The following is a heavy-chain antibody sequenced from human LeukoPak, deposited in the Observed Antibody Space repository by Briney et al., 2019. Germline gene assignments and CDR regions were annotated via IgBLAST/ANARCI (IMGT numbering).Heavy chain of an antibody. D-gene: IGHD1-26*01. V-gene: IGHV3-23*01. Sequence: GGSLRLSCAASRYSFSAYPMGWVRRAPGKGLEWVSGISASGDVTFHADPVKGRFTISRDNAKNSLYLQMNSLRAEDTAVYYCARVTSYYAAFDIWGQGTMVTVSS. CDR3: ARVTSYYAAFDI. CDR1: RYSFSAYP. CDR2: ISASGDVT. J-gene: IGHJ3*02.